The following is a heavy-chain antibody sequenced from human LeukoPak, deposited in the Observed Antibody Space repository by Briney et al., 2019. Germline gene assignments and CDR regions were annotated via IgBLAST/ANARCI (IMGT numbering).Heavy chain of an antibody. Sequence: GGSLRLSCAASGFTFSSYEMNWVRQAPGKGLEWVSYISSSSTIYYADSVKGRFTISRDNAKHSLYLQMNSLRAEDTAVYYCARHRTASDYWGQGTLVTVSS. V-gene: IGHV3-48*03. D-gene: IGHD3-16*02. CDR1: GFTFSSYE. CDR3: ARHRTASDY. CDR2: ISSSSTI. J-gene: IGHJ4*02.